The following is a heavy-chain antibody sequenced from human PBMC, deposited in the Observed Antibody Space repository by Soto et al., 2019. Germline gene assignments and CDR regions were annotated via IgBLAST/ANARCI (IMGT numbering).Heavy chain of an antibody. Sequence: PSETLSLTCTVSGGSISSYYWSWIRQPPGKGLEWIGYIYYGGSTNYNPSLKSRVTISVDTSKNQFSLKLSSVTAADTAVYYFARILGTALPLAVPSYYYYGMDVWGQGTTVTVSS. D-gene: IGHD6-19*01. CDR1: GGSISSYY. CDR3: ARILGTALPLAVPSYYYYGMDV. V-gene: IGHV4-59*01. CDR2: IYYGGST. J-gene: IGHJ6*02.